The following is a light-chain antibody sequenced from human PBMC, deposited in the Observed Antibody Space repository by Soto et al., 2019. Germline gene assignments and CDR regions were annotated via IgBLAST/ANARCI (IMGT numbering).Light chain of an antibody. Sequence: DIVMTQSPDSLAVSLGERATIDCKSSQSVLYSSNNKNYLAWYQQKPGQPPKLIIYWASTRESGVPDRFIGSGSGTDFTLTISSLQAEDVAVYYCQQYYSTPTWTFGQGTKVDIK. CDR3: QQYYSTPTWT. V-gene: IGKV4-1*01. J-gene: IGKJ1*01. CDR1: QSVLYSSNNKNY. CDR2: WAS.